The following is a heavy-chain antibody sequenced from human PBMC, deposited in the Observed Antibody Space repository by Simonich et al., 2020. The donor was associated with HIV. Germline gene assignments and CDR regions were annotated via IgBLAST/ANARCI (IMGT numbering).Heavy chain of an antibody. V-gene: IGHV1-18*01. CDR3: ARPRFSYGYPFEY. J-gene: IGHJ4*02. Sequence: QVQLVQSGAEVRKPGASVKVSCKASGYSYSTYGISWVRQAPGQGLEWMGWSSAYNVNTNYAQKLQGRVTMTTDISTSTAYMGLRSLRSDDTAVYYCARPRFSYGYPFEYWGQGTLVTVSS. CDR2: SSAYNVNT. D-gene: IGHD5-18*01. CDR1: GYSYSTYG.